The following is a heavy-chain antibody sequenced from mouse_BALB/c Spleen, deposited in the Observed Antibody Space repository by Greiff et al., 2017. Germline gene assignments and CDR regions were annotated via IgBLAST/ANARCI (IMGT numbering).Heavy chain of an antibody. V-gene: IGHV5-17*02. CDR2: ISSGSGTI. D-gene: IGHD4-1*01. CDR3: ARLLGYAMDY. J-gene: IGHJ4*01. Sequence: EVQVVESGGGLVQPGGSRKLSCAASGFTFSSFGMHWVRQAPEKGLEWVAYISSGSGTIYYADTVKGRFTISRDNPKNTLFLQMTSLRSEDTAMYYCARLLGYAMDYWGQGTSVTVSS. CDR1: GFTFSSFG.